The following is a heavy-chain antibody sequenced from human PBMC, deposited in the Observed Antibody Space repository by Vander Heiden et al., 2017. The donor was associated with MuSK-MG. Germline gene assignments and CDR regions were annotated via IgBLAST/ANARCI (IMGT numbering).Heavy chain of an antibody. CDR2: TYYRSKWYN. CDR3: ARAYDRYYYDSSGYWD. Sequence: QVQLQQSGPGLVKPSQTLSLTCAISGDSVSSNSAAWNWIRQSPSRGLEWLGRTYYRSKWYNDYAVSVKSRITINPDTSKNQCSLKLNSVTTEDTAVYYCARAYDRYYYDSSGYWDWCHGTLVTVSS. J-gene: IGHJ1*01. CDR1: GDSVSSNSAA. V-gene: IGHV6-1*01. D-gene: IGHD3-22*01.